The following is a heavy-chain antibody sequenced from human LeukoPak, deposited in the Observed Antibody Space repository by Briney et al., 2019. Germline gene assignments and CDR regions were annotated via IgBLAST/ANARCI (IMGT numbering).Heavy chain of an antibody. CDR3: ASRSSIWSGYQDTLYYFDS. Sequence: SETLSLTCTVSGGSISSYYWSWIRQPPGKRLEWIGHIYYSGSTNYNPSLKSRVTISVDTSKSQFSLKLSSVTAADTAVYYCASRSSIWSGYQDTLYYFDSWGQGTLVTVSS. D-gene: IGHD3-3*01. CDR2: IYYSGST. CDR1: GGSISSYY. J-gene: IGHJ4*02. V-gene: IGHV4-59*01.